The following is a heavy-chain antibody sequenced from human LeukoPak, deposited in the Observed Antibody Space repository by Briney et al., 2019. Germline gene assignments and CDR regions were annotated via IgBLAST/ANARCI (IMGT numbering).Heavy chain of an antibody. CDR2: INPNSGGT. V-gene: IGHV1-2*02. Sequence: ASVKVSCKASGYTFTGYYMHWVRQAPGQGLEWMGWINPNSGGTNYAQKFQGRVTMTRDTSISTAYMELSRLRSDDTAVYYCARDGGIVGARGDYWGQGTLVTASS. D-gene: IGHD1-26*01. CDR3: ARDGGIVGARGDY. CDR1: GYTFTGYY. J-gene: IGHJ4*02.